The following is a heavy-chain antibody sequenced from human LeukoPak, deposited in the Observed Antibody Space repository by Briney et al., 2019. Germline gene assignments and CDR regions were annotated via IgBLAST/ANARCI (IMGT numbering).Heavy chain of an antibody. V-gene: IGHV3-23*01. CDR1: GITFSSYA. J-gene: IGHJ4*02. CDR3: ARTIFGVVIRGYFDY. CDR2: ISGSGGST. D-gene: IGHD3-3*01. Sequence: GGSLRLSCAASGITFSSYAMSWVRQAPGKGLEWVSAISGSGGSTYYADSVKGRFTISRDNSKNTLYLQMNSLRAEDTAVYYCARTIFGVVIRGYFDYWGQGILVTVSS.